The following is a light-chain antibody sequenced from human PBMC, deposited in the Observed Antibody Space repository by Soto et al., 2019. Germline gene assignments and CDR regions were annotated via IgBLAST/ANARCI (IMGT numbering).Light chain of an antibody. V-gene: IGKV3-15*01. CDR2: GAS. CDR1: QTVNNN. CDR3: QQYKNWPPIT. J-gene: IGKJ5*01. Sequence: VMTQAPATLSVSPGEGATLSCRASQTVNNNVAWYQLKDGQVPRLLIYGASTRATDIPARFSGSGSGTEFTLTISSLQSEDFAVYYCQQYKNWPPITFGQGTRLEIK.